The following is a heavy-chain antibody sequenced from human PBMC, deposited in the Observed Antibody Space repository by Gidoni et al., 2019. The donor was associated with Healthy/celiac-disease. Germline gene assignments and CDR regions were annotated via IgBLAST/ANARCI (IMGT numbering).Heavy chain of an antibody. V-gene: IGHV3-30*03. D-gene: IGHD6-13*01. CDR3: ARDNPIAAAPRAFDI. J-gene: IGHJ3*02. CDR2: ISYDGSNK. CDR1: GFTFSSYG. Sequence: QVQLVESGGGVVQPGRSLRLSCAASGFTFSSYGMHWVRQAPGKGLEWVAVISYDGSNKYYADSVKGRFTISRDNSKNTLYLQMNSLRAEDTAVYYCARDNPIAAAPRAFDIWGQGTMVTVSS.